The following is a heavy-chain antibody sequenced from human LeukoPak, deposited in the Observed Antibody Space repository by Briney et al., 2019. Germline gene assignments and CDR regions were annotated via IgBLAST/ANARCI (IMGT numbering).Heavy chain of an antibody. CDR1: VACCSRNY. Sequence: PETLSLTCSLYVACCSRNYGSWIRHRPGKGLEWIGTFNPSVRTTYNPSLKSRVTISVDTSKNQFSLKVNSVIAADTAVYCCTRGPPSRGFSYGPARDGRVVWGKGTTVTVSS. CDR2: FNPSVRT. D-gene: IGHD5-18*01. CDR3: TRGPPSRGFSYGPARDGRVV. V-gene: IGHV4-34*01. J-gene: IGHJ6*04.